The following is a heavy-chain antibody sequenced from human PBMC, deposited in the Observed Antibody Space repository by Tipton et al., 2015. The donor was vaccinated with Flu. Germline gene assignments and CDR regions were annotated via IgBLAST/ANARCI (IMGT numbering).Heavy chain of an antibody. CDR2: VSRTGST. J-gene: IGHJ3*02. CDR3: ARTGGIYYASGFDI. CDR1: GDSISSDFY. Sequence: TLSLTCAVSGDSISSDFYWAWIRQFPGKGLEWIGTVSRTGSTIYNPSLKSRVTISVDTSKNQFSLKLSSVTAADTALYYCARTGGIYYASGFDIWGQGTMVTVSS. V-gene: IGHV4-38-2*01. D-gene: IGHD1-26*01.